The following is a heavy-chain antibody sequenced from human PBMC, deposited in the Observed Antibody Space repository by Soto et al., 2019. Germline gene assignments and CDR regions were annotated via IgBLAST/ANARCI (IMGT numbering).Heavy chain of an antibody. Sequence: PSETLSLTCTVSGGSISGYYWSWIRQPPGKGLEWIGEINHSGSTNYNPSLKSRVTISVDTSKNQFSLKLSSVTAADTAVYYCARGRVRNYGSGIPYYYGLDVWGQGTTVTVSS. J-gene: IGHJ6*02. CDR2: INHSGST. CDR1: GGSISGYY. CDR3: ARGRVRNYGSGIPYYYGLDV. D-gene: IGHD3-10*01. V-gene: IGHV4-34*01.